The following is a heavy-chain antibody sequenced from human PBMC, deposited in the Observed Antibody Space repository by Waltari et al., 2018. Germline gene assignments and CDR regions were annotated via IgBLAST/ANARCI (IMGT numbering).Heavy chain of an antibody. CDR1: GFSFGSYE. V-gene: IGHV3-48*03. CDR2: ITTSDRSI. J-gene: IGHJ6*03. D-gene: IGHD3-16*01. Sequence: EVQLVESGGGLVQPGGSLRLSCVASGFSFGSYEMIWVRQAPGKGLELVSYITTSDRSIYYADSVKGRFTISRDNAKNSLYLQMNSLRAEDTAVYYCARVGGYYYYMDVWGKGTTVTVSS. CDR3: ARVGGYYYYMDV.